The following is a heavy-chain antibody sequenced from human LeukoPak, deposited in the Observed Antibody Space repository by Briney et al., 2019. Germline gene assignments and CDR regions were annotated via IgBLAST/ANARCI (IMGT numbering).Heavy chain of an antibody. V-gene: IGHV4-39*02. J-gene: IGHJ6*03. Sequence: SETLSLTCNVSGGSIRSGDHYWGWIRQPPGKGLEWIGRIYYSGSTYYNPSLKSRVTISVDTSKNHFSLRLISVTAADTAVYYCARRGISQGYYMDVWGKGTTVTISS. D-gene: IGHD2-21*01. CDR1: GGSIRSGDHY. CDR3: ARRGISQGYYMDV. CDR2: IYYSGST.